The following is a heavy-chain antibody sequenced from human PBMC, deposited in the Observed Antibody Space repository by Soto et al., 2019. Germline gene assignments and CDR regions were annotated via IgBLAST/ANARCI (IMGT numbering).Heavy chain of an antibody. CDR1: GFTFRSYA. Sequence: GGSLRLSCAASGFTFRSYAMSWVRQAPGKGLEWVSGITASGGTTYYADSVKGRFTISRDNSKNTLYLQINSLRAEDTAVYYCAKDWGSGSPSWPDPWGQGTLVTVSS. J-gene: IGHJ5*02. D-gene: IGHD3-16*01. CDR2: ITASGGTT. V-gene: IGHV3-23*01. CDR3: AKDWGSGSPSWPDP.